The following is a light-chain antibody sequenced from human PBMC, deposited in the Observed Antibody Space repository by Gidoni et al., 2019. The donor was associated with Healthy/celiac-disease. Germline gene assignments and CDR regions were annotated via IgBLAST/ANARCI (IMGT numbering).Light chain of an antibody. CDR1: QSVSSSY. CDR3: QQYGSSPF. CDR2: GAS. J-gene: IGKJ4*01. Sequence: ESVLTQYQGTLSLSPGERATLSCRASQSVSSSYLAWYQQKPGQAPRLLIYGASSRATGIPDMFSGSGSGTDFTLTISRLEPEDFALYYCQQYGSSPFFGGGTKVEIK. V-gene: IGKV3-20*01.